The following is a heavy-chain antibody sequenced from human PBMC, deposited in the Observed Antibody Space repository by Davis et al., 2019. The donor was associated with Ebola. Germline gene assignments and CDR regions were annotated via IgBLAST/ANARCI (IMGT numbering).Heavy chain of an antibody. CDR2: IYYSGNT. CDR1: GGSFSRSSYY. J-gene: IGHJ5*02. CDR3: ARRGVREHWLGTGDWFDP. V-gene: IGHV4-39*01. Sequence: PSETLSLTCTVSGGSFSRSSYYWGWIRQPPGKGLEWIGNIYYSGNTYYNPSLRSRVTISVDTSKNQFSLKLSSVTAADTAVYYCARRGVREHWLGTGDWFDPWGQGTLVTVSS. D-gene: IGHD6-19*01.